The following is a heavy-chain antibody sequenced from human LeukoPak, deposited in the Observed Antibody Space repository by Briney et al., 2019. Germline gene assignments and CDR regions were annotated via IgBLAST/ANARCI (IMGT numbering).Heavy chain of an antibody. CDR3: AKDRRWREMATPLDY. CDR2: ISYDGSNK. D-gene: IGHD5-24*01. V-gene: IGHV3-30*18. Sequence: GRSLRLSCAASRFTFSSYGMHWVRQAPGKGLEWVAVISYDGSNKYYADSVKGRFTISRDNSKNTLYLQMNSLRAEDTAVYYCAKDRRWREMATPLDYWGQGTLVTVSS. CDR1: RFTFSSYG. J-gene: IGHJ4*02.